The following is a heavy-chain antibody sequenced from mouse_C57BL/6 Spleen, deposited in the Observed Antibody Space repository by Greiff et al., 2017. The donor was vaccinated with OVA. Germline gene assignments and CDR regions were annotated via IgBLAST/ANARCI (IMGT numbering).Heavy chain of an antibody. J-gene: IGHJ2*01. D-gene: IGHD1-1*01. CDR1: GYTFTSYW. Sequence: VQLQQSGTVLARPGASVKMSCKTSGYTFTSYWMHWVKQRPGQGLEWIGAIYPGNSDTSYNQKFKGKAKLTAVTSASTAYMELSSLTNEDSAVYYCTGGDYYGSSYDDYWGQGTTLTVSS. CDR3: TGGDYYGSSYDDY. CDR2: IYPGNSDT. V-gene: IGHV1-5*01.